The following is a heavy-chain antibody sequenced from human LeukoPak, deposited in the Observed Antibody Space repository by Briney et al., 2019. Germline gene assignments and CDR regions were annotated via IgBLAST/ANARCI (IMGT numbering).Heavy chain of an antibody. CDR1: TSR. J-gene: IGHJ4*02. Sequence: GASVKVSCKATSRISWVRQAPGQGLEWMGWIGTYGGDTYYAQKFQGRITVTTDTSTSTVYMELRNLRSDDTAVYYCARSLRTPRGYWGQGTLVTVSS. CDR2: IGTYGGDT. CDR3: ARSLRTPRGY. D-gene: IGHD3-10*01. V-gene: IGHV1-18*01.